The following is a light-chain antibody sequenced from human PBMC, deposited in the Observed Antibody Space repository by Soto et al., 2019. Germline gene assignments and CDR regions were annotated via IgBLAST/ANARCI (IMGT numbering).Light chain of an antibody. CDR2: DAS. CDR3: QQYGSSPLT. V-gene: IGKV3-20*01. J-gene: IGKJ4*01. CDR1: QSVSSNY. Sequence: EIVLTQSPGTLSLSPGERATLSCRASQSVSSNYLVWYQQKPGQAPRLLVFDASNRDTGIPDRFSGSGSGTDFTLTISRLDPEDFAVYYCQQYGSSPLTFGGGTKVEIK.